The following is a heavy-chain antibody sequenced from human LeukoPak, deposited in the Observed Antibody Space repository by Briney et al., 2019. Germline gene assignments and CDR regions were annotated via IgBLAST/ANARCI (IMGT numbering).Heavy chain of an antibody. D-gene: IGHD2-21*01. CDR2: IIGNGGSA. V-gene: IGHV3-23*01. J-gene: IGHJ4*02. CDR3: AKIVGSRHC. CDR1: GFXFSSFA. Sequence: GGSLRLSCSASGFXFSSFAFSWVRQAPGKGLEWVSGIIGNGGSAYYADSVKGRFTISRDNSKNTLYLQMNSLRAEDTAVYYCAKIVGSRHCWGQGILVTVSS.